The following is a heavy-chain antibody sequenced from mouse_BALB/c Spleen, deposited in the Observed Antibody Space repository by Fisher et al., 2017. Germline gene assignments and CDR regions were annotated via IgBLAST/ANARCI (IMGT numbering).Heavy chain of an antibody. CDR3: ARWAVVAGDYAMDY. V-gene: IGHV1-77*01. Sequence: KFKGKATLTADKSSSTAYMHLNSLTSEDSAVYYCARWAVVAGDYAMDYWGQGTSVTVSS. D-gene: IGHD1-1*01. J-gene: IGHJ4*01.